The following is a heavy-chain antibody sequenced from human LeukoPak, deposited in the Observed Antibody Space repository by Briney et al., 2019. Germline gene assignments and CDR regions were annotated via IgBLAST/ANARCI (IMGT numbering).Heavy chain of an antibody. V-gene: IGHV3-21*01. J-gene: IGHJ4*02. CDR3: AREEYSGSYYFDY. CDR1: GFTFSSYS. D-gene: IGHD1-26*01. Sequence: SGGSLRLSCAASGFTFSSYSMNWVRQAPGKGLEWVSSISSSSSYIYYADSVKGRFTTSRDNAKNSLYLQMNSLRAEDTAVYYCAREEYSGSYYFDYWGQGTLVTVSS. CDR2: ISSSSSYI.